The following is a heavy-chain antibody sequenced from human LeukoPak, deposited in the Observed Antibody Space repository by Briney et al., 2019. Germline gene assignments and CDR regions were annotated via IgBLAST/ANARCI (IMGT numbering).Heavy chain of an antibody. CDR3: AKDGIVGATSRLYAFDI. CDR2: IWYDGSNK. J-gene: IGHJ3*02. D-gene: IGHD1-26*01. V-gene: IGHV3-33*06. Sequence: GRSLRLSCAASGFTFSSYGMHWVRQAPGKGLEWVAVIWYDGSNKYYADSVKGRFTISRDNSKNTLYLQINSLRAEDTAVYYCAKDGIVGATSRLYAFDIWGQGTMVTVSS. CDR1: GFTFSSYG.